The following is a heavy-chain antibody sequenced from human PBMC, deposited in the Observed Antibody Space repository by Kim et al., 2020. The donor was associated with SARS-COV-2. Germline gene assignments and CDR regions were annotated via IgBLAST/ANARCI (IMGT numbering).Heavy chain of an antibody. J-gene: IGHJ4*02. CDR3: ARSVGATYYFDY. CDR2: IYSGGST. Sequence: GGSLRLSCAAPGFTVSSNYMSWVRQAPGKGLEWVSVIYSGGSTYYADSVKGRFTISRDNSKNTLYLQMNSLRAEDTAVYYCARSVGATYYFDYWGQGTLVTVSS. V-gene: IGHV3-66*01. D-gene: IGHD1-26*01. CDR1: GFTVSSNY.